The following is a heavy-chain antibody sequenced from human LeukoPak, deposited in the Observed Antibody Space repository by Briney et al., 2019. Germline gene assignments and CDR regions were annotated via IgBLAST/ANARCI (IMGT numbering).Heavy chain of an antibody. CDR3: ARGRSNGYSGYGVVY. D-gene: IGHD5-12*01. CDR2: IYPNSGGT. CDR1: GYTFTGYY. Sequence: ASVKVSCKASGYTFTGYYLHWVRRDPGQGLEWMGWIYPNSGGTNYAQKFQGRVTMTRNTSISTAYMELSSLRSEDTAVYYCARGRSNGYSGYGVVYWGQGTLVTVSS. V-gene: IGHV1-2*02. J-gene: IGHJ4*02.